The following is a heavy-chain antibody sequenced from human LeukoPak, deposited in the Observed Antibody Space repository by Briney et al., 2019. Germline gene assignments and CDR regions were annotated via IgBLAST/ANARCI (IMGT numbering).Heavy chain of an antibody. V-gene: IGHV4-59*01. CDR2: IYYSGST. J-gene: IGHJ4*02. Sequence: SETLSLTCTGSGGSISSYYWSWIRQPPGKGREWIGYIYYSGSTNYNPSLKSRVTISVDTSKNQFSLKLSSVTAADTAVYYCARGLTAMVLPFDYWGQGTLVTVSS. D-gene: IGHD5-18*01. CDR1: GGSISSYY. CDR3: ARGLTAMVLPFDY.